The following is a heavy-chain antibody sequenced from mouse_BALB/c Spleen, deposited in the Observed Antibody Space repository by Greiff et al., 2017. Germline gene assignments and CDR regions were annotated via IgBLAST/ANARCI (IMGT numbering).Heavy chain of an antibody. Sequence: EVNVVESGGGLVQPGGSLRLSCATSGFTFTDYYMSWVRQPPGKALEWLGFIRNKANGYTTEYSASVKGRFTISRDNSQSILYLQMNTLRAEDSATYYCARDLAGTRAMDYWGQGTSVTVSS. CDR2: IRNKANGYTT. CDR3: ARDLAGTRAMDY. D-gene: IGHD4-1*01. J-gene: IGHJ4*01. CDR1: GFTFTDYY. V-gene: IGHV7-3*02.